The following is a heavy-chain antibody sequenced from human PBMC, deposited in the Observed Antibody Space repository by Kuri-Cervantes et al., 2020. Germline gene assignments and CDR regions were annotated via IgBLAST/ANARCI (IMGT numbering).Heavy chain of an antibody. Sequence: SVKVSCKASGGTFSSYAISWVRQAPGQGLEWMGGIIPIFGTANYAQKFQGRVTITTDESTSTAYMELSSLRSEDTAVYYRARDRGVVTPRAFDIWGQGTMVTVSS. D-gene: IGHD4-23*01. CDR3: ARDRGVVTPRAFDI. J-gene: IGHJ3*02. CDR2: IIPIFGTA. V-gene: IGHV1-69*05. CDR1: GGTFSSYA.